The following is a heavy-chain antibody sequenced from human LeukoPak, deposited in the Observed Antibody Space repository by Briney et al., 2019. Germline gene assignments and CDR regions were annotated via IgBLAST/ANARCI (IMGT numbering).Heavy chain of an antibody. J-gene: IGHJ1*01. Sequence: KPSETLSLTCTVSGGSISSSSYYWGWIRQPPGKGLEWIGSINYSGSTYYNPSLKSRVTISVDTSKNQFSLKLSSVTAADTAVYYCARHGCSGGSCFDLAEALPFQHWGQGTLVTVSS. CDR3: ARHGCSGGSCFDLAEALPFQH. D-gene: IGHD2-15*01. CDR1: GGSISSSSYY. CDR2: INYSGST. V-gene: IGHV4-39*01.